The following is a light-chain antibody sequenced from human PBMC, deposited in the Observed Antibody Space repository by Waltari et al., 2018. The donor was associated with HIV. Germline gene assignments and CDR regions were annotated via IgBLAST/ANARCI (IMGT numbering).Light chain of an antibody. V-gene: IGLV1-40*01. CDR1: SSNIGARYG. CDR2: GNY. CDR3: QSYDSSLSGSV. J-gene: IGLJ2*01. Sequence: QSVLTQPPSVSGAPGRGVTLSCNGSSSNIGARYGVQWYQQLPGTAPKLLIFGNYTLPSGVPDRLSGSRSGTSASLAITGLQAEDEADYYCQSYDSSLSGSVFGGGTKLTVL.